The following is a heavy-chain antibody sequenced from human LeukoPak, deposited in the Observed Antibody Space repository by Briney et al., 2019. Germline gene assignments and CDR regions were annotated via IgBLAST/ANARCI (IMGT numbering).Heavy chain of an antibody. CDR1: GYTFTSYG. J-gene: IGHJ3*02. CDR3: ARGGSSGWGDDAFDI. V-gene: IGHV1-18*01. CDR2: ISAYNGNT. D-gene: IGHD6-19*01. Sequence: VASVKVSCKASGYTFTSYGISWVRQAPGQGLEWMGWISAYNGNTNYAQKLQGRVTMTTDTSTSTAYMELRSLRFDDTAVYYCARGGSSGWGDDAFDIWGQGTMVTVSS.